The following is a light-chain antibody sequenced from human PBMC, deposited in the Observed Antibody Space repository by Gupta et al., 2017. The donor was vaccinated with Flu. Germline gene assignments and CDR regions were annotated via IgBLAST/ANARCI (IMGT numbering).Light chain of an antibody. CDR3: RQALHTPPFT. CDR1: QSLLHSNGYNY. Sequence: DIVMTPSPLSLPVTPEEPASISRSASQSLLHSNGYNYFDWYQQQPGRSPQLLLYLDSTRASGVPDRFSGSGSGTDFTLKISRVEPEDDGVYYCRQALHTPPFTFGQGTKVEIK. CDR2: LDS. J-gene: IGKJ1*01. V-gene: IGKV2-28*01.